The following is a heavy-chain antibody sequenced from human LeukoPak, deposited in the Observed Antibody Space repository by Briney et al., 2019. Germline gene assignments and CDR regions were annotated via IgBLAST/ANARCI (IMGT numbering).Heavy chain of an antibody. J-gene: IGHJ4*02. V-gene: IGHV4-34*01. CDR1: GGSFSGYY. Sequence: SETLSLTCAVYGGSFSGYYWSWIRRPPGKGLEWIGEINHSGSTNYNPSLKSRVTISVDTSRNQFSLKLSSVTAADTAVYYCARETLQQLLFDYWGQGTLVTVSS. CDR2: INHSGST. D-gene: IGHD6-13*01. CDR3: ARETLQQLLFDY.